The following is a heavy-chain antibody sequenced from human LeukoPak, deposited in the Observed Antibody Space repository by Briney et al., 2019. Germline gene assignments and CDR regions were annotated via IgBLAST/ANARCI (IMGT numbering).Heavy chain of an antibody. CDR2: IHYSGST. J-gene: IGHJ5*01. Sequence: SETLSLTCTVSGGSISSYYWSWIRQPPGKGLEWIGYIHYSGSTNYNPSLKSRVTISVDTSKNQFSLRLSSVTAADTAIYYCARDRSGFDPWGQGTLVTVSS. CDR1: GGSISSYY. CDR3: ARDRSGFDP. D-gene: IGHD3-3*01. V-gene: IGHV4-59*01.